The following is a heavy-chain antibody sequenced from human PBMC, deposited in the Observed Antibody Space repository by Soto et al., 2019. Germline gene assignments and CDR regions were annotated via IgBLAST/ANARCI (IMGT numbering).Heavy chain of an antibody. CDR2: IWYDGSNK. CDR3: ARAYYDFWSGYVRPVASIDY. CDR1: GFTFSRYV. D-gene: IGHD3-3*01. Sequence: LRLSCPASGFTFSRYVMHWVRRAPGKGLEWVAVIWYDGSNKYYADSVKGRFTISRDNSKNTLYLQMNSLRAEDTAVYYCARAYYDFWSGYVRPVASIDYWGQGTLVTVSS. J-gene: IGHJ4*02. V-gene: IGHV3-33*01.